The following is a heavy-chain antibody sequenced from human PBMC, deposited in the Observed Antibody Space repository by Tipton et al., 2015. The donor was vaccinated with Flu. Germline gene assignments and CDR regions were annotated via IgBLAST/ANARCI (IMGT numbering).Heavy chain of an antibody. V-gene: IGHV4-34*01. Sequence: LRLSCAVYGGSFSGYYWSWIRQPPGKGLEWIGEINHSGSTNYNPSLKSRVTISVDTSKNQFSLKLSSVTAADTAVYYCARRSGYDYPDYFDYWGQGTLVTVSS. CDR3: ARRSGYDYPDYFDY. CDR2: INHSGST. D-gene: IGHD5-12*01. CDR1: GGSFSGYY. J-gene: IGHJ4*02.